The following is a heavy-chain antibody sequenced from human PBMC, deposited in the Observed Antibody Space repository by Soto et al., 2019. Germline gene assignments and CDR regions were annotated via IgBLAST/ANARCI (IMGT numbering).Heavy chain of an antibody. V-gene: IGHV5-51*01. CDR1: GHLFNNHW. J-gene: IGHJ5*02. CDR3: ARGYFASGNGYDL. CDR2: IFTRDSET. Sequence: PGESLKISCKGPGHLFNNHWIGWVRQTPGKGLEWMGLIFTRDSETKTSPSFQGHVSFSVDNSINTVYLQWTSLKTTDTGIYFCARGYFASGNGYDLWGQGTLVTVSS. D-gene: IGHD3-10*01.